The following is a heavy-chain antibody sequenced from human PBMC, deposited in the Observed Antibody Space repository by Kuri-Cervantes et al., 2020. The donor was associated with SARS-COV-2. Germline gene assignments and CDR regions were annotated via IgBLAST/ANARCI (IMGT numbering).Heavy chain of an antibody. CDR3: ARAFGGSYFNWFDP. J-gene: IGHJ5*02. D-gene: IGHD1-26*01. CDR2: IWYDGSNK. Sequence: LSLTCAASGFTFSSYGMHWVRQAPGKGLEWVAVIWYDGSNKYYADSVKGRFTISRDNSKNTLYLQMNSLRAEDTAVYYCARAFGGSYFNWFDPWGQGILITVSS. CDR1: GFTFSSYG. V-gene: IGHV3-33*01.